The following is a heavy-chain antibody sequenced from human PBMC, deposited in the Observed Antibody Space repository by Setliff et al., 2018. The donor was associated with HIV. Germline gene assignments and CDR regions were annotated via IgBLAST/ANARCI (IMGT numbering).Heavy chain of an antibody. CDR2: ISADNSFT. D-gene: IGHD2-15*01. Sequence: GGSLRLSCVVSGFSFSDYYMTWIRQAPGKGLEYISYISADNSFTDYAASVKGRFTISRDNAKNSLFLQMSSLRADDTAVYYCARDLRFCSGGSCRPDFWGQGTLVTVSS. CDR1: GFSFSDYY. CDR3: ARDLRFCSGGSCRPDF. V-gene: IGHV3-11*05. J-gene: IGHJ4*02.